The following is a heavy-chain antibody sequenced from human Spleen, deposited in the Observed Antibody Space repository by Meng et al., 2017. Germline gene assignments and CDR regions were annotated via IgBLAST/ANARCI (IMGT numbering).Heavy chain of an antibody. CDR3: VPEDKSGAP. V-gene: IGHV3-33*01. J-gene: IGHJ4*02. CDR2: IWHDGSKK. Sequence: QVQVVEAGGGVVQPGRSLRLSCAASGFIFSNYGMHWVRQAPGKGLEWVAVIWHDGSKKYYADSVRGRFTISRDNSKNTLYLQMSSLRAEDTAVYYCVPEDKSGAPWGQGTLVTVSS. CDR1: GFIFSNYG. D-gene: IGHD2-15*01.